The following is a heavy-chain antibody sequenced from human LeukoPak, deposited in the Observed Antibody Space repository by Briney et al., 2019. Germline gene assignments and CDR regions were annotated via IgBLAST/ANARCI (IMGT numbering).Heavy chain of an antibody. V-gene: IGHV3-23*01. CDR3: AKDLHIPNYYDSSGIPDY. CDR2: ISGSGGST. J-gene: IGHJ4*02. Sequence: GGALRLSCAASGFTFDDYAMHWVRQAPGKGLEWVSLISGSGGSTYYADSVKGRFTISRDNPKNTLYLQMNSLRAEDTAVYYCAKDLHIPNYYDSSGIPDYWGQGTLVTVSS. D-gene: IGHD3-22*01. CDR1: GFTFDDYA.